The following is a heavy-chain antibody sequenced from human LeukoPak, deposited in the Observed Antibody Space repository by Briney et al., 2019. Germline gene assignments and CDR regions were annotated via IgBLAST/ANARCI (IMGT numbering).Heavy chain of an antibody. CDR1: GXSISSYY. J-gene: IGHJ4*02. D-gene: IGHD6-19*01. Sequence: SDTLSLTCTVSGXSISSYYGSWIRQRAGKGLEWIGRIHTSGSTNYNPSLKSRVTMSLDTSKNQFSLKLTSVTAADTAVYYCARDPGSSGWGFRYWGQGALVTVSS. V-gene: IGHV4-4*07. CDR2: IHTSGST. CDR3: ARDPGSSGWGFRY.